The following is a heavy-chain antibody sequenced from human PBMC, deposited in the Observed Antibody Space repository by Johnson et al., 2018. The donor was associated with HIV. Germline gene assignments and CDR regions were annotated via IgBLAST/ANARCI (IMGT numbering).Heavy chain of an antibody. Sequence: VESGGGVVQPGGSLRLSCAASGFTLNSYGMHWVRQAPGKGLEWVAFIRYDGSNTYYGDSMKGRLTISRDNSKNTLFLQMNSLRAEDTAVYYCARVTGRTLAARYDAFDIWGQGTMVTVSS. CDR3: ARVTGRTLAARYDAFDI. V-gene: IGHV3-30*02. J-gene: IGHJ3*02. D-gene: IGHD6-6*01. CDR2: IRYDGSNT. CDR1: GFTLNSYG.